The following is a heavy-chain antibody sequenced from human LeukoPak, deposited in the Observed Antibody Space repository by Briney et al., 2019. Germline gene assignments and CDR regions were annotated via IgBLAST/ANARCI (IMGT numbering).Heavy chain of an antibody. Sequence: GESLKISCKGSGYRFTSYWIGWVRQMPGKGREWTGIIYPGDSDTRYSPSFQGQVTISDAKSISTAYLQWSNLKASDTAIYYCARPRGNSFYFDYWGQGTLVTVSS. D-gene: IGHD4-23*01. CDR1: GYRFTSYW. V-gene: IGHV5-51*01. J-gene: IGHJ4*02. CDR2: IYPGDSDT. CDR3: ARPRGNSFYFDY.